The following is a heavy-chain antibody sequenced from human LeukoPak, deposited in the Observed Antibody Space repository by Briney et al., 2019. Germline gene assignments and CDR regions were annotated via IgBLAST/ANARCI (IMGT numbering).Heavy chain of an antibody. D-gene: IGHD4-23*01. J-gene: IGHJ6*02. V-gene: IGHV1-46*01. CDR1: GYTFTSYY. CDR3: ARESLPYGGNSFGHYYGMDV. Sequence: ASVKVSCKASGYTFTSYYMHWVRQAPGQGLEWMGIINPSGGSTSYAQKFQGRVTMTRDTSTSTAYMELSSLRSEDTAVYYCARESLPYGGNSFGHYYGMDVWAKGPRSPSP. CDR2: INPSGGST.